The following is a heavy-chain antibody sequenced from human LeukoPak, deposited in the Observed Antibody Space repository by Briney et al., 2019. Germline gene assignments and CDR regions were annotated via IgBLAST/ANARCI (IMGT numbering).Heavy chain of an antibody. Sequence: GGSLRLACAAAGFTFSSYSMNWVRQAPGKGLEWVSSISSSSSYTYYADSVKGRFTISRDNAKNSLYLQMNSLRAEDTAVYYWARVSGYAFDIWGQGTMVTVSS. CDR2: ISSSSSYT. V-gene: IGHV3-21*01. CDR3: ARVSGYAFDI. J-gene: IGHJ3*02. CDR1: GFTFSSYS.